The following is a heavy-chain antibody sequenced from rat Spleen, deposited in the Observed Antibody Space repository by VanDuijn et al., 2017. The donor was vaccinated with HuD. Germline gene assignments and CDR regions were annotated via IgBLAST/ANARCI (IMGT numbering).Heavy chain of an antibody. J-gene: IGHJ2*01. D-gene: IGHD1-2*01. CDR3: TTPFVTVAATSHYLDY. CDR2: ISYDGSST. Sequence: EVKLVESGGGLVQPGRSLKLSCAASGFTFSDYYMAWVRQAPTKGLGWVATISYDGSSTYYRDAVKGRFTVSRDNAKSTLYLQMDSLRSDDTAMYFCTTPFVTVAATSHYLDYWGQGVMVTVSS. V-gene: IGHV5-20*01. CDR1: GFTFSDYY.